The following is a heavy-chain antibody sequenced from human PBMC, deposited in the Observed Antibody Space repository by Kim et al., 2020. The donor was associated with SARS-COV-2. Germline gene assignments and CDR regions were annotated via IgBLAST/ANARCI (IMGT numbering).Heavy chain of an antibody. D-gene: IGHD6-13*01. V-gene: IGHV3-30*04. CDR3: ARDRGSDIAAAGIPWDAFDI. CDR2: ISYDGSNK. Sequence: GGSLRLSCAASGFTFSSYAMHWVRQAPGKGLEWVAVISYDGSNKYYADSVKGRFTISRDNSKNTLYLQMNSLRAEDTAVYYCARDRGSDIAAAGIPWDAFDIWGQGTMVTVSS. J-gene: IGHJ3*02. CDR1: GFTFSSYA.